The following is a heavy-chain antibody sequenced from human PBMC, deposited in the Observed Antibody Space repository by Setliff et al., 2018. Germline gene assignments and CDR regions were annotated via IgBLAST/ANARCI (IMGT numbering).Heavy chain of an antibody. J-gene: IGHJ6*03. CDR2: IYSGGST. CDR1: GFTVSSNY. CDR3: AKSGGYCSSTSCYSYYYYMDV. D-gene: IGHD2-2*02. Sequence: GGSLRLSCAASGFTVSSNYMSWVRQAPGKGLEWVSVIYSGGSTYYADSVTGRFTISRDNSKNTLYLQMNSLRAEDTAVYYCAKSGGYCSSTSCYSYYYYMDVWGKGTTVTVSS. V-gene: IGHV3-66*01.